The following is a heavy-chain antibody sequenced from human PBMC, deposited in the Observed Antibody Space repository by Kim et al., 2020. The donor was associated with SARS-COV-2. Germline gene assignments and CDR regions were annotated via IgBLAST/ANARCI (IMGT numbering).Heavy chain of an antibody. CDR3: ARDRSSVAGYYFDY. Sequence: GGSLRLSCAASGFTFSSYSMNWFRQAPGKGLEWVSSISSSSNYIYYADSVKGRFTISRDNAKNSLYLQMNSLRAEDTAVYYCARDRSSVAGYYFDYWGQGTLVTVSS. CDR2: ISSSSNYI. J-gene: IGHJ4*02. V-gene: IGHV3-21*01. D-gene: IGHD6-19*01. CDR1: GFTFSSYS.